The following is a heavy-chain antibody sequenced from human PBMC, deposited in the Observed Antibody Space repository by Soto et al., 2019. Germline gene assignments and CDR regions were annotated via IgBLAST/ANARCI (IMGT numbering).Heavy chain of an antibody. D-gene: IGHD1-1*01. CDR2: IIPIFGTA. CDR1: GGTFSSYA. J-gene: IGHJ6*02. CDR3: ARVVYNWNEFRYYGMDV. Sequence: SVKVSCKASGGTFSSYAISWVRQAPGQGLEWMGGIIPIFGTANYAQKFQGRVTITADESTSTAYMELNSLRAEDTAVYYCARVVYNWNEFRYYGMDVWGQGTTVTVSS. V-gene: IGHV1-69*13.